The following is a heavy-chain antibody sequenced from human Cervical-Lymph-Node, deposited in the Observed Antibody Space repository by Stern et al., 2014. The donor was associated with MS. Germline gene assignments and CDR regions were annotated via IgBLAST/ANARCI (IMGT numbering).Heavy chain of an antibody. Sequence: EMQLVESGGGLVQPGGSLRLSCAASGFTFSTYAFSWVRQAPGKGLAWVSRISDSGVYTYYADSVKGRFTISRDNSKSMLYLEMQSLRAEDTAVYHCAKDLGRGVVVVPLYGLDVWGQGTTVTVSS. CDR2: ISDSGVYT. CDR1: GFTFSTYA. V-gene: IGHV3-23*04. J-gene: IGHJ6*02. CDR3: AKDLGRGVVVVPLYGLDV. D-gene: IGHD2-2*01.